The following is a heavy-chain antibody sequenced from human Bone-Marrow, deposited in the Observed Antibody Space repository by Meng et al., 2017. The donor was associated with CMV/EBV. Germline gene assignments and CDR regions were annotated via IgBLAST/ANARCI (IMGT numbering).Heavy chain of an antibody. CDR1: GFTFSDYY. D-gene: IGHD3-3*01. Sequence: GESLKISCAASGFTFSDYYMSWIRQAPGKGLEWVSYISSSGSTIYYADSVKGRFTISRDNAKNSLYLQMNSLRAEDTAVYYCARDRLSPRYDYTSASSEAIHGVDVWGQGTTVTGYS. CDR3: ARDRLSPRYDYTSASSEAIHGVDV. J-gene: IGHJ6*01. V-gene: IGHV3-11*04. CDR2: ISSSGSTI.